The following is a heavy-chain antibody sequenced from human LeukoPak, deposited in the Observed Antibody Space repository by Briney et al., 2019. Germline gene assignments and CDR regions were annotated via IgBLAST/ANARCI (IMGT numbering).Heavy chain of an antibody. V-gene: IGHV1-18*01. CDR2: ISAYNGNT. Sequence: ASVKVSCKASGYTFTSYGISWVRQAPGQGLEWMGRISAYNGNTNYAQKLQGRVTMTTDTSKSTAYMEMRSLRCDDTAVYYCARDGTAAIPEGYWGQGTLVTVSS. J-gene: IGHJ4*02. D-gene: IGHD2-2*01. CDR3: ARDGTAAIPEGY. CDR1: GYTFTSYG.